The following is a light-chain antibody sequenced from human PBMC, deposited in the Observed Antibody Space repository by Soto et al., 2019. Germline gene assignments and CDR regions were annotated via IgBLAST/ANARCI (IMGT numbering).Light chain of an antibody. CDR3: PQYGSAPIT. CDR1: QSVSSSY. V-gene: IGKV3-20*01. CDR2: GAS. J-gene: IGKJ5*01. Sequence: EIVLTQSPGTLSLSPGERATLSCRASQSVSSSYLAWYQQKPGQAPRLVIYGASSRATGIPDRFSGSVSGTDLTLNISRLDSEDYAVYYCPQYGSAPITVGQGPRLEIK.